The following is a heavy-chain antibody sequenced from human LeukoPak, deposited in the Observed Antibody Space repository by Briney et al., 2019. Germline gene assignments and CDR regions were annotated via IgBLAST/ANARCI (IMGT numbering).Heavy chain of an antibody. Sequence: ASVKVSFKASRYTFTGYYMHWVRQAPGQGLEWMGLINPNSGGTNYVQKFQGRVTMTRDTSISTAYMELSRLISDDTAVYYCARDDLFDYWGQGTLVTVSS. V-gene: IGHV1-2*02. CDR1: RYTFTGYY. J-gene: IGHJ4*02. CDR2: INPNSGGT. CDR3: ARDDLFDY.